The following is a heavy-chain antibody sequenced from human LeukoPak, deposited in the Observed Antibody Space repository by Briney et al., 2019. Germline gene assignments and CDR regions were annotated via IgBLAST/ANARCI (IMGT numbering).Heavy chain of an antibody. D-gene: IGHD3-16*01. J-gene: IGHJ3*02. CDR3: ATNWGSTRDAFDI. V-gene: IGHV1-69*13. CDR2: IIPIFGTA. Sequence: SVKVSCKASGGTFSSYAISWVRQAPGQGLEWMGGIIPIFGTANYAQKFQGRVTITADESTSTAYMELSSLRSEDTAAYYCATNWGSTRDAFDIWGQGTMVTVSS. CDR1: GGTFSSYA.